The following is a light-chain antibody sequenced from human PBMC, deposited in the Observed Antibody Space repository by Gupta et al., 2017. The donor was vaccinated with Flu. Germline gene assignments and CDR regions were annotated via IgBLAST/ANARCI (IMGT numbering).Light chain of an antibody. CDR2: AAS. V-gene: IGKV1-39*01. CDR3: QQSYSTPLT. J-gene: IGKJ4*01. CDR1: QSISSN. Sequence: DIQLTQSPSSLSASVGDRVTITCRASQSISSNLNWYQQKPGKAPKLLIYAASSLQSGVPSRFSGSGSGTDFTLTISSLQPEDFATYYCQQSYSTPLTFVGGTKVEIK.